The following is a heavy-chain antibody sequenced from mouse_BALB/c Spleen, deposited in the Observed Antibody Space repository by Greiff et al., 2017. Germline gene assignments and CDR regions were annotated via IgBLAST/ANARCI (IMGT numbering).Heavy chain of an antibody. CDR3: ARKGNAY. Sequence: DVQLQESGPGLVKPSQSLSLTCTVTGYSITSDYAWNWIRQFPGNKLEWMGYISYSGSTSYNPSLKSRISITRDTSKNQFFLQLNSVTTEDTATYYCARKGNAYWGQGTLVTVSA. J-gene: IGHJ3*01. CDR1: GYSITSDYA. V-gene: IGHV3-2*02. CDR2: ISYSGST.